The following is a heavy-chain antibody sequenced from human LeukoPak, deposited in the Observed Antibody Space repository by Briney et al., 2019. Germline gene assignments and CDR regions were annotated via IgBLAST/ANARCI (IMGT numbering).Heavy chain of an antibody. CDR3: ARVTPDDYVRFYYFDY. V-gene: IGHV3-11*04. CDR2: ISSSGNTI. J-gene: IGHJ4*02. CDR1: GFTFSDYY. Sequence: GGSLRLSCAASGFTFSDYYMSRIRQAPGKGLEWVSYISSSGNTIYYADSVKGRFTISRDNAKNSLYLQMNSLRAEDTAVYYCARVTPDDYVRFYYFDYWGQGTLVTVSS. D-gene: IGHD3-3*01.